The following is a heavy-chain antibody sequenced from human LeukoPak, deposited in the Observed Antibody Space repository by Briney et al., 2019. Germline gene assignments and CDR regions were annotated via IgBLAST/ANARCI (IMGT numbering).Heavy chain of an antibody. CDR1: GGSISSYY. Sequence: SETLSLTCTVSGGSISSYYWSWIRQPAGKGLEWIGRIYTSGSTNYNPSLKSRATMSVDTSKNQFSLKLSSVTAADTAVYYCARYKGYCSSTSCPKVVAFDIWGQGTMVTVSS. CDR2: IYTSGST. J-gene: IGHJ3*02. V-gene: IGHV4-4*07. CDR3: ARYKGYCSSTSCPKVVAFDI. D-gene: IGHD2-2*01.